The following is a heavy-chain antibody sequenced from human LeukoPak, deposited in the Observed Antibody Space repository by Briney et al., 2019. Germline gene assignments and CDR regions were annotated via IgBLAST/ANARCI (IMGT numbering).Heavy chain of an antibody. Sequence: PGGSLRLSCAASGFTFSSYSMNWVRQAPGKGLEWVSSVSSSSSYIYYADSVKGRFTISRDNAKNSLYLQMNSLRAEDTAVYYCAREHILTGFDYWGQGTLVTVSS. J-gene: IGHJ4*02. V-gene: IGHV3-21*01. CDR1: GFTFSSYS. CDR2: VSSSSSYI. D-gene: IGHD3-9*01. CDR3: AREHILTGFDY.